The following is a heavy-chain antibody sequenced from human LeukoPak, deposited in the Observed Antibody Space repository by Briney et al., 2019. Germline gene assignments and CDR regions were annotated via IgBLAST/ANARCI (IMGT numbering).Heavy chain of an antibody. CDR3: ARDRYSYGEADY. CDR1: GFTFSSHW. CDR2: IQQDGSEK. V-gene: IGHV3-7*03. D-gene: IGHD5-18*01. J-gene: IGHJ4*02. Sequence: GGSLRLSCAASGFTFSSHWMSWVRQAPGKGLEWVANIQQDGSEKYYVDSVKGRFTISRDNAKNSLYLQMNSLRAEDTAVYYCARDRYSYGEADYWGQGTLVTVSS.